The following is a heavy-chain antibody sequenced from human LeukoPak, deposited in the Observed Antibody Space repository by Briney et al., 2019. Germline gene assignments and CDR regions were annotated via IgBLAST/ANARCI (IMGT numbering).Heavy chain of an antibody. CDR3: ARWHQLALDY. Sequence: GGSLRLSCAASGFTFSSYEMNLVRQAPGKGLEWVSYISSSGNTRYYADSVKGRFIISRDNAKNSLYLQMYSLRAEDTAVYYCARWHQLALDYWGQGTLVTVSS. J-gene: IGHJ4*02. D-gene: IGHD6-13*01. V-gene: IGHV3-48*03. CDR1: GFTFSSYE. CDR2: ISSSGNTR.